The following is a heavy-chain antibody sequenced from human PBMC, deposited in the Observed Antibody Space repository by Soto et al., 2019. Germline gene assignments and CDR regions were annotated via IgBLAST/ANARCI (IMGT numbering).Heavy chain of an antibody. CDR2: IYHSGST. V-gene: IGHV4-4*02. Sequence: SETLSLTCAVSGGSISSSNWWSWVRQPPGKGLEWIGEIYHSGSTNYNPSLKSRVTISVDKSNNQFSLKLSSVTAADTAVYYCARAPPGYYFDYWGEGTRSPFPQ. J-gene: IGHJ4*02. CDR1: GGSISSSNW. CDR3: ARAPPGYYFDY.